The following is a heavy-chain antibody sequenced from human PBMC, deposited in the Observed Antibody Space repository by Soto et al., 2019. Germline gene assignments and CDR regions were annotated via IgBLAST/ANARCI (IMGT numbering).Heavy chain of an antibody. D-gene: IGHD2-15*01. CDR2: IYYSGST. V-gene: IGHV4-39*01. Sequence: SETLSLTCTVSGGSISSSSYYWGWIRQPPGKGLEWIGSIYYSGSTYYNPSLKSRVTISVDTSKNQFSLKLSSVTAADTAVYYCARRKVGYCSGGSCYSYYFDYWGQGTLVTVSS. CDR1: GGSISSSSYY. J-gene: IGHJ4*02. CDR3: ARRKVGYCSGGSCYSYYFDY.